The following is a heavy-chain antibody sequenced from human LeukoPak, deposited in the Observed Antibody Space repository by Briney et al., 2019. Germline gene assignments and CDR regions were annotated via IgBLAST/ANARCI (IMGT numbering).Heavy chain of an antibody. CDR1: GGSISSSSYY. D-gene: IGHD3-22*01. V-gene: IGHV4-39*07. CDR2: IYYSGST. Sequence: SETLSLTCTVSGGSISSSSYYWGWIRQPPGKGLEWIGSIYYSGSTYYNPSLKSRVTISVDTSKNQFSLKLSSVTAADTAVYYCARVYYYYDSSGYRARNWFDPWGQGTLVTVSS. CDR3: ARVYYYYDSSGYRARNWFDP. J-gene: IGHJ5*02.